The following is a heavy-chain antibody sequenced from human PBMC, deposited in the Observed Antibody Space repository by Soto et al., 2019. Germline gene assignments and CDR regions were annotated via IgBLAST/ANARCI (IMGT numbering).Heavy chain of an antibody. Sequence: GESLKISCQGSGYSFTSYWIGWVRHMPGKGLEWMGIIYPGDSDTRYSPSFQGQVTISADKAISTAYLQWSSLKALDTAMYYCSICYFIVGSSPSYFVYRGQGSLVPVSS. CDR3: SICYFIVGSSPSYFVY. V-gene: IGHV5-51*01. J-gene: IGHJ4*01. CDR2: IYPGDSDT. CDR1: GYSFTSYW. D-gene: IGHD2-15*01.